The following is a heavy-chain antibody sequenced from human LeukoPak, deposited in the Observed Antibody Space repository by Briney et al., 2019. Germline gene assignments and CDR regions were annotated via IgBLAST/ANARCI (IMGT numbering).Heavy chain of an antibody. CDR1: GFTFSSYA. CDR2: IYNTADYT. CDR3: AKDRTVGASYWYFDL. J-gene: IGHJ2*01. D-gene: IGHD1-26*01. V-gene: IGHV3-23*01. Sequence: GGSLRLSCAASGFTFSSYAMSWVRQAPGKGLEWVSGIYNTADYTFYTDSVKGRFTISRDNFKSALYLEMNSLRAEDTAIYYCAKDRTVGASYWYFDLWGRGTLATVSS.